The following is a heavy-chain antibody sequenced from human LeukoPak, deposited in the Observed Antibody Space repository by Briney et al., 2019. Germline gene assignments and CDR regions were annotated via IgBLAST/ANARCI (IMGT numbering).Heavy chain of an antibody. CDR3: AIDRSGWPIDY. CDR2: ISGSGGST. D-gene: IGHD6-19*01. CDR1: GFTFSSYA. Sequence: GGSLRLSCAASGFTFSSYAISWVRQAPGKGLEWVSGISGSGGSTYYADSVKGRFTISRDNSKNTLYLQMNSLRAEDTAVYYCAIDRSGWPIDYWGQGTLVTVSS. V-gene: IGHV3-23*01. J-gene: IGHJ4*02.